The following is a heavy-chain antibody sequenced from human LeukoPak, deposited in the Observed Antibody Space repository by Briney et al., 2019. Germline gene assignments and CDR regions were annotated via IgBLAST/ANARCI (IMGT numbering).Heavy chain of an antibody. V-gene: IGHV4-59*01. CDR3: ARGINDYGGNSYYYYYYMDV. CDR2: IYYSGST. CDR1: GGSISSYY. D-gene: IGHD4-23*01. J-gene: IGHJ6*03. Sequence: SETLSLTCTVSGGSISSYYWSWIRQPPGKGLEWVGYIYYSGSTNYNPSLKSRVTISVDTSKNQFSLKLSSVTAADTAVYYCARGINDYGGNSYYYYYYMDVWGKGTTVTVSS.